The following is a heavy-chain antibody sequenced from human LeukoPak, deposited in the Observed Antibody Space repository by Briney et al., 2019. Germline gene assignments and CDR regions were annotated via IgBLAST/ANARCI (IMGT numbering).Heavy chain of an antibody. D-gene: IGHD6-6*01. CDR3: ARDDSSSSQLDY. CDR2: ISPNSGGT. CDR1: GYTFTAYY. V-gene: IGHV1-2*06. J-gene: IGHJ4*02. Sequence: ASVKVSCKASGYTFTAYYMHWVRQAPGQGLEWMGRISPNSGGTNYAQKFQGRVTITRDASIGTAYMELSRLRSDDTAVYYCARDDSSSSQLDYWGQGTLVTVSS.